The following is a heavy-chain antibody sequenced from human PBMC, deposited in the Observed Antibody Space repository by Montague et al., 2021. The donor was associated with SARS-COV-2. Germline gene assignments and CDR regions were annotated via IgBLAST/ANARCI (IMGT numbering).Heavy chain of an antibody. CDR2: IDPSDSYT. Sequence: QSGAEVKKPGESLRISCKGSGYSFTSYWISWVRQMPGKGLEWMGRIDPSDSYTNYSPSFQGHVTISADKSISTAYLQWSSLKASDTAMYYCARNPSIAAAGSGSGFDFDYWGQGTLVTVSS. D-gene: IGHD6-13*01. CDR1: GYSFTSYW. J-gene: IGHJ4*02. CDR3: ARNPSIAAAGSGSGFDFDY. V-gene: IGHV5-10-1*01.